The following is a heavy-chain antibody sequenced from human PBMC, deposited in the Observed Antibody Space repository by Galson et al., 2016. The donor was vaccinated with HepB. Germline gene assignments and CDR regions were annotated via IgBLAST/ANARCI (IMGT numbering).Heavy chain of an antibody. V-gene: IGHV1-69*08. J-gene: IGHJ5*02. CDR2: IIPILDTT. CDR3: ARYLGTQIVFDP. Sequence: SVKVSCKASGGTFSSYSLSWVREAPGQGLEWMGAIIPILDTTKSAQRFQDGLTLTADKSTNTAYMELSSLTSEDTAVYYCARYLGTQIVFDPWGQGTLVTVSS. CDR1: GGTFSSYS. D-gene: IGHD1-14*01.